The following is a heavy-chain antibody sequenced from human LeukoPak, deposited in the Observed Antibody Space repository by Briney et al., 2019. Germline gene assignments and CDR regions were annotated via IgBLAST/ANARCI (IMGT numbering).Heavy chain of an antibody. CDR2: INGGGYKT. V-gene: IGHV3-23*01. J-gene: IGHJ4*02. Sequence: GGSLRLSCAVSGFTFNNYVMSWVRQAPGKGLEWVSTINGGGYKTYYADSVKGRFTISRDNSKNTLSLQVNTLRAEDTAVYYCARASGIYGSGWYFDYWGQGTLVTVSS. CDR1: GFTFNNYV. CDR3: ARASGIYGSGWYFDY. D-gene: IGHD6-19*01.